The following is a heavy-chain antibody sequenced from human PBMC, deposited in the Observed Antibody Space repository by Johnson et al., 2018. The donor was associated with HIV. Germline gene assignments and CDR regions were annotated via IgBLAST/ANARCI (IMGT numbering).Heavy chain of an antibody. CDR3: SVYFGTAFDF. CDR2: IKQDGSEK. Sequence: VQLVESGGGVVQPGRSLRLSCAASGFTFSSYAMHWVRQAPGKGLEWVANIKQDGSEKYYVDSVKGRFTISRDNAKNSLYLQMNSLKTEDTAVYYCSVYFGTAFDFWGQGTMVTVSS. D-gene: IGHD6-25*01. CDR1: GFTFSSYA. J-gene: IGHJ3*01. V-gene: IGHV3-7*03.